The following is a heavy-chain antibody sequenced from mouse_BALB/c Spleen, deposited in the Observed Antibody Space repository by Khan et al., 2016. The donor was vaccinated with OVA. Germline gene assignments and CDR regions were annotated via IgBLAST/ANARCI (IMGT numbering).Heavy chain of an antibody. J-gene: IGHJ3*01. CDR3: SRSGYGFGAY. Sequence: VQLQQSGAEMVRPGTSVKVSCKASGYAFTDYLIEWLKQRPGQGLEWIGMINPGSGDIIYNEKFKDKATLTTDKSSSTAYMRLTSLTSADSAVYCCSRSGYGFGAYWGPGTLVTVSA. CDR2: INPGSGDI. D-gene: IGHD3-2*02. V-gene: IGHV1-54*03. CDR1: GYAFTDYL.